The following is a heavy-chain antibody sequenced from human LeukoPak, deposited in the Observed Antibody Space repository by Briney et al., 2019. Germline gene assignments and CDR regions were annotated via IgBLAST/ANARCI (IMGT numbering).Heavy chain of an antibody. CDR1: GYTFTSYY. V-gene: IGHV1-46*01. D-gene: IGHD3-10*01. Sequence: ASVKVSCKASGYTFTSYYMHWVRQAPGQGLEWMGIINPSGGSTSYAQKFQGRVTMTRDTSTSTVYMELSSLRSEDTAVYYCARERATMVRGVIIPYNWFDPWGQGTLVTVSA. CDR3: ARERATMVRGVIIPYNWFDP. J-gene: IGHJ5*02. CDR2: INPSGGST.